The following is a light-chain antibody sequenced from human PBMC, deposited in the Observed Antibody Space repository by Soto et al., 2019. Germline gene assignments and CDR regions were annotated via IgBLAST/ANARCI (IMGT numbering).Light chain of an antibody. J-gene: IGLJ3*02. CDR2: DTS. CDR3: FLSHSGPWV. CDR1: TGAVTSGHY. V-gene: IGLV7-46*01. Sequence: QTVVTQEPSLTVSPGGTVTLTCGSSTGAVTSGHYPYWFQQKPGQAPRTLIYDTSNKHSWTPARFSGSLLGGKAALTLSGAQPDDEADYFRFLSHSGPWVFGGGTKLTVL.